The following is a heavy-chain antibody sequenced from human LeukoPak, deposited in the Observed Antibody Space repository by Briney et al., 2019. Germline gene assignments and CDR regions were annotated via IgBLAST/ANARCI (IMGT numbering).Heavy chain of an antibody. J-gene: IGHJ4*02. D-gene: IGHD4-17*01. CDR2: ISDDGRNK. CDR3: AKRPSDYGDYVTYFDY. CDR1: GFSFISYC. Sequence: AGGSLRLSCAASGFSFISYCMHWVRQAPDKGLEWVGVISDDGRNKKYADSVKGRFTISRDNSKDTLYLQMNSLRDEDTAVYYCAKRPSDYGDYVTYFDYWGQGTLVTVSS. V-gene: IGHV3-30*18.